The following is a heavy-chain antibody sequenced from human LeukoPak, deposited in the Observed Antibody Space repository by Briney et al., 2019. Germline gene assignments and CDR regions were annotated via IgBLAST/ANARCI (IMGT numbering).Heavy chain of an antibody. CDR1: GGSISSGSYY. V-gene: IGHV4-61*02. CDR3: ARDRGLYSNYPVMIDP. D-gene: IGHD4-11*01. Sequence: SETLSLTCTVSGGSISSGSYYWSWIRQPAGKGLEWIGRIYTSGSTNYSPSLKSRVTISVDTSKNQFSLKLSFVTAADTAVYYCARDRGLYSNYPVMIDPWGQGTLVTVSS. J-gene: IGHJ5*02. CDR2: IYTSGST.